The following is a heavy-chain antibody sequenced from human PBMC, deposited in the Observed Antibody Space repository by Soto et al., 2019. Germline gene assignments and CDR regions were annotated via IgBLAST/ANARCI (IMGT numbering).Heavy chain of an antibody. CDR1: GFRFSDYY. D-gene: IGHD5-12*01. CDR2: ISTTGSII. J-gene: IGHJ5*02. CDR3: ARDGVLHRVGFDR. Sequence: QVHLVESGGGLVKPGGSLRLSCAASGFRFSDYYMAWIRQAPGKGLEWISYISTTGSIIHYAESVKGRFTISRDNTENSLFLQMDNLRAEDTATYFCARDGVLHRVGFDRWGRGALVIVSS. V-gene: IGHV3-11*01.